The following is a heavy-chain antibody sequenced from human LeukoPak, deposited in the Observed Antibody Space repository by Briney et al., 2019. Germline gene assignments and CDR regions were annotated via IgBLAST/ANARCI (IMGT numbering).Heavy chain of an antibody. CDR2: ISSDGGAM. J-gene: IGHJ3*01. CDR1: GFSFSDYY. V-gene: IGHV3-11*01. CDR3: ARDPAGGAYDL. Sequence: PGGSLRLSCAASGFSFSDYYMTWIRQAPGKGLQWVSSISSDGGAMYYADPVKGRFTISRDNAKNSLYLQMNSLRAEDTAVYYCARDPAGGAYDLWGHGTMVTVSS.